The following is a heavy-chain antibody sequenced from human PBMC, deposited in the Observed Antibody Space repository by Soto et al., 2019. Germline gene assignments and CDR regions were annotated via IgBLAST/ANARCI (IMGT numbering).Heavy chain of an antibody. CDR1: GFTSSSYA. J-gene: IGHJ6*02. V-gene: IGHV3-23*01. D-gene: IGHD3-10*01. CDR3: AKDRKWFGKHGMDV. CDR2: IIGSGGST. Sequence: PGGSLRLSCAASGFTSSSYAMSWVRQAPGKGLEWASAIIGSGGSTYYAYSVKGRFTISRDNSKNTLYLQMNSLRAEDTAVYYCAKDRKWFGKHGMDVWGQGPTVTVSS.